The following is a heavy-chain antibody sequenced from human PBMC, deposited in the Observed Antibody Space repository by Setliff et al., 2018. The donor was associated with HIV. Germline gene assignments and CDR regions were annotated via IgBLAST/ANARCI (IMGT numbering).Heavy chain of an antibody. Sequence: GGSLRLSCAASEFTFSNYGMHWVRQAPGKGLEWVATISGDGSNKYYADSVKGRFTISRDNSKNTLYLQMNSLRAEGTAVYYCASDFYDSGSYGHWGQGTLVTVSS. CDR3: ASDFYDSGSYGH. CDR1: EFTFSNYG. D-gene: IGHD3-10*01. V-gene: IGHV3-30*05. J-gene: IGHJ4*02. CDR2: ISGDGSNK.